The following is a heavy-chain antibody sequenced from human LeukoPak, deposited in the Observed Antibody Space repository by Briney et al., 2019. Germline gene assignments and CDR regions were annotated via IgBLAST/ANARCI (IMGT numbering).Heavy chain of an antibody. CDR3: ASYTLWYGDS. CDR1: GFILRKSY. CDR2: IYIGSSTYT. V-gene: IGHV3-21*06. J-gene: IGHJ4*02. D-gene: IGHD3-10*01. Sequence: GGSLRLSCAASGFILRKSYMLWLRQAPGKGVEGVSSIYIGSSTYTYYADSLKGRFTISRDNAKNSVCLQMNSLRPEDTAVYYCASYTLWYGDSWGQGTLVTVSS.